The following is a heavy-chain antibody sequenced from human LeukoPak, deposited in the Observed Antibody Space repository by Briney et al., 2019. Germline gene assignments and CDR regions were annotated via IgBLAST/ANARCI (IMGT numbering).Heavy chain of an antibody. V-gene: IGHV3-23*01. CDR1: GFTFSSYA. Sequence: PGGSLRLSCVVSGFTFSSYAMSWVRQAPGKGLEWVSAIGGSGGSTYYADSVKGRFTISRDNAKNSLYLQMNSLRAEDTAVYYCARDASQQLGGYVFDYWGQGTLVTVSS. J-gene: IGHJ4*02. D-gene: IGHD6-13*01. CDR2: IGGSGGST. CDR3: ARDASQQLGGYVFDY.